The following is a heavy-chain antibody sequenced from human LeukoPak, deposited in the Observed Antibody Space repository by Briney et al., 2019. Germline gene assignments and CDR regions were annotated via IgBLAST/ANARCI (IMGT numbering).Heavy chain of an antibody. CDR1: GFTFSSYG. CDR2: IWYGGSNK. V-gene: IGHV3-33*08. J-gene: IGHJ3*02. Sequence: PGGSLRLSCAASGFTFSSYGMHWVRQAPGKGLEWVAVIWYGGSNKYYADSVKGRFTISRDNSKNTLYLQMNSLRAEDTAVYYCAREPRGDAFDIWGQGTMVTVSS. CDR3: AREPRGDAFDI. D-gene: IGHD1-26*01.